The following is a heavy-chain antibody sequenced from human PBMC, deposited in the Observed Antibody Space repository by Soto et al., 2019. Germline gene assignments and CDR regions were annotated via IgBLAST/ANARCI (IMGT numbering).Heavy chain of an antibody. V-gene: IGHV1-69*13. Sequence: ASVKVSCKASGGTFSSYAISWVRQAPGQGLEWMGGINPIFGTANYAQKFQGRVTITANDSTSTAYMELSSLRSEDTAVYYCARGHSVNNWFDPWGQGTLVTVSS. CDR3: ARGHSVNNWFDP. CDR1: GGTFSSYA. CDR2: INPIFGTA. J-gene: IGHJ5*02.